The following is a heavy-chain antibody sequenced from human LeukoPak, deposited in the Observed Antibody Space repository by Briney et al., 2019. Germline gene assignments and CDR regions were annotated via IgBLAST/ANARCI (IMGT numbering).Heavy chain of an antibody. J-gene: IGHJ6*03. CDR1: GFTVSSNY. D-gene: IGHD3-10*01. V-gene: IGHV3-53*01. CDR3: ARVRFWELLKPHRSYYYYYMDV. CDR2: IYSGGST. Sequence: PGGSLRLSCAASGFTVSSNYMSWVRQAPGKGLEWVSVIYSGGSTYYADSVKGRFTISRDNSKNMLYLQMNSLRAEDTAVYYCARVRFWELLKPHRSYYYYYMDVWGKGTTVTISS.